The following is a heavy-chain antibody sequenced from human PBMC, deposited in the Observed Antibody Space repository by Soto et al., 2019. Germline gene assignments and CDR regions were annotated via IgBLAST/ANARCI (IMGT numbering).Heavy chain of an antibody. D-gene: IGHD2-2*01. CDR1: GGSISSYY. V-gene: IGHV4-59*01. CDR3: ASLVVPAAPDGDWFDP. CDR2: IYYSGST. J-gene: IGHJ5*02. Sequence: SETLSLTCTVSGGSISSYYWSWIRQPPGKGLEWIGYIYYSGSTNYNPSLKSRVTISVDTSKNQFSLKLSSVTAADTAVYYCASLVVPAAPDGDWFDPWGQGTLVTVSS.